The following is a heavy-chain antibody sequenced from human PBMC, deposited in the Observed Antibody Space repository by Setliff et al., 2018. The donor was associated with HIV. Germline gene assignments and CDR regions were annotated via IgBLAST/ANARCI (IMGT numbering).Heavy chain of an antibody. CDR1: GGSISSDNYY. D-gene: IGHD3-3*01. Sequence: SETLSLTCTVSGGSISSDNYYWSWIRQPAGKGLEWIGHIYTSGTTVYNHSLKSRVAISVDTSRNQFSLKLSSVTAADTAVYYCARLGNYDVWSGAADYWGQGIQVTV. J-gene: IGHJ4*02. V-gene: IGHV4-61*09. CDR3: ARLGNYDVWSGAADY. CDR2: IYTSGTT.